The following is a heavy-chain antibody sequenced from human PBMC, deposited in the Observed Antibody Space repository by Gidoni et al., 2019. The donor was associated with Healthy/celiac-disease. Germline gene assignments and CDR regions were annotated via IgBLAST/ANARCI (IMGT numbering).Heavy chain of an antibody. CDR1: GGSFSGYY. CDR2: INHSGST. CDR3: ARGVVVVPAAIPRDYYYMDV. Sequence: QVQLQQWGAGLLKPSETLSLTCAVYGGSFSGYYWSWIRQPPGKGLEWIGEINHSGSTNYNPSLKSRVTISVDTSKNQFSLKLSSVTAADTAVYYCARGVVVVPAAIPRDYYYMDVWGKGTTVTVSS. J-gene: IGHJ6*03. D-gene: IGHD2-2*02. V-gene: IGHV4-34*01.